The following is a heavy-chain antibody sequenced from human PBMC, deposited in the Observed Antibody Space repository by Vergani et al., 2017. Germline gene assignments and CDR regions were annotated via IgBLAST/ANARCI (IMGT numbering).Heavy chain of an antibody. CDR2: INHSGST. Sequence: QVQLQESGPGLVKPSETLSLTCAVYGGSFSGYYWSWIRQPPGKGLEWIGEINHSGSTNYNPSLKSPVTVSVDTSKNQFSLKLSSVTAADTAVYYCAGPYGSGTDHSFDYWGQGTLVTVSS. V-gene: IGHV4-34*01. CDR1: GGSFSGYY. D-gene: IGHD3-10*01. CDR3: AGPYGSGTDHSFDY. J-gene: IGHJ4*02.